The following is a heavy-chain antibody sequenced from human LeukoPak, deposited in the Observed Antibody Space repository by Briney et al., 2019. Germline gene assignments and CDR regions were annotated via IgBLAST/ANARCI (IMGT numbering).Heavy chain of an antibody. V-gene: IGHV3-23*01. Sequence: GGSLRLSCAASGFTFSSYAMSWVRQAPGKGLEWVSAIGSSGGGTYYADSVKGRFTISRDNSKNTLYLQMNSLRAEDTAVYYWAKDPIWAVAGILDNWIDPWGQGTLVTVSS. CDR3: AKDPIWAVAGILDNWIDP. CDR2: IGSSGGGT. D-gene: IGHD6-19*01. CDR1: GFTFSSYA. J-gene: IGHJ5*02.